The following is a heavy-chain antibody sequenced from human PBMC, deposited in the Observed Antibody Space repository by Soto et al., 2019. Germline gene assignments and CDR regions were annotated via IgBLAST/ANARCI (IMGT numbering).Heavy chain of an antibody. CDR1: GFTFSSYA. CDR3: AKVGYSSSSFGMDV. Sequence: EVQLLESGGGLVQPGGSLRLSCAASGFTFSSYAMSWVRQAPGKGLEWVSAISGSGGSTYYADSVKGQFTISRDTSKNTLYLQMNSLRAEDTAVYYWAKVGYSSSSFGMDVWGQGTTVTVSS. CDR2: ISGSGGST. D-gene: IGHD6-13*01. J-gene: IGHJ6*02. V-gene: IGHV3-23*01.